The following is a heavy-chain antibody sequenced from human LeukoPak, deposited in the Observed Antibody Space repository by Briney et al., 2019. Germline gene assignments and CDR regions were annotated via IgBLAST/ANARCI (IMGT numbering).Heavy chain of an antibody. CDR2: ISYDGSNK. CDR3: ARGRGNWGLSPFDY. V-gene: IGHV3-30*04. Sequence: GALRLSCAASGFTFSSYAMHWVRQAPGKGLEWVAVISYDGSNKYYADSVKGRFTISRDNSKNTLYLQMNSLRAEDTAVYYCARGRGNWGLSPFDYWGQGTLVTVSS. J-gene: IGHJ4*02. CDR1: GFTFSSYA. D-gene: IGHD7-27*01.